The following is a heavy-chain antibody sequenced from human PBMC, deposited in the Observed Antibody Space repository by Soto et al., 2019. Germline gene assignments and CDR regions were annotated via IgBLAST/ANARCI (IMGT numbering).Heavy chain of an antibody. D-gene: IGHD3-3*01. Sequence: QITLNESGPTVVKPAETLTLTCTFSGFSLTTSGVGVGWIRQSPGKAPEWLALIYWDDDKRYSASLKSRLTITKDTFKNQVVLTMASVDPADTATYYCAHRILRTVFGLVTTTAIYFDFWGKGTPVVVSS. V-gene: IGHV2-5*02. J-gene: IGHJ4*02. CDR3: AHRILRTVFGLVTTTAIYFDF. CDR1: GFSLTTSGVG. CDR2: IYWDDDK.